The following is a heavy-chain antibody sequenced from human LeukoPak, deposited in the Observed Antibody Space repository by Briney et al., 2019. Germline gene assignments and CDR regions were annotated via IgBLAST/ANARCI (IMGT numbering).Heavy chain of an antibody. CDR3: AKDSGWKWEHPGKGVDY. D-gene: IGHD1-26*01. CDR1: GFTFSSYG. J-gene: IGHJ4*02. V-gene: IGHV3-30*18. CDR2: MSYDGTNE. Sequence: GRSLRLSCASSGFTFSSYGMHWVRQAPGKGLEWVAVMSYDGTNEFYADSVKGRFTISRDNSKNTLYLQMNSLRTEDTAVYYCAKDSGWKWEHPGKGVDYWGQGTLVTVSS.